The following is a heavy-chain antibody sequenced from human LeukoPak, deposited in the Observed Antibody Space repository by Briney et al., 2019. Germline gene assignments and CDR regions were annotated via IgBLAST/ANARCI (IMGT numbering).Heavy chain of an antibody. J-gene: IGHJ1*01. CDR1: GGTFSSYA. CDR3: ARDSIAAAGNAEYFQH. V-gene: IGHV1-69*01. CDR2: IIPIFGTA. Sequence: SVNVSCKASGGTFSSYAISWVRQAPGQGLEWMGGIIPIFGTANYAQKFQGRVTITADESTSTAYMELSSLRSEDTAVYYCARDSIAAAGNAEYFQHWGQGTLVTVSS. D-gene: IGHD6-13*01.